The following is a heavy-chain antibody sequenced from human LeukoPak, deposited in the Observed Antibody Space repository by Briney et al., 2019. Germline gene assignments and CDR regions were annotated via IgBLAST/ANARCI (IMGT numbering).Heavy chain of an antibody. CDR2: IYHSGST. CDR1: GGSISSSNW. D-gene: IGHD1-14*01. J-gene: IGHJ4*02. CDR3: ASSPEGGSEPFDY. Sequence: SETPSLTCAVSGGSISSSNWWSWVRQPPGKGLEWIGEIYHSGSTNYNPSLKSRVTISVDKSKNQFSLKLSSVTAADTAVYYCASSPEGGSEPFDYWGQGTLVTVSS. V-gene: IGHV4-4*02.